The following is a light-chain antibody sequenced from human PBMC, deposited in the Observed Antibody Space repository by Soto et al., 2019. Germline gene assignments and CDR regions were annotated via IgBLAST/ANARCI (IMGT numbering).Light chain of an antibody. CDR3: QQYGSAPWT. V-gene: IGKV3-20*01. CDR1: QSVSSSY. CDR2: RAS. J-gene: IGKJ1*01. Sequence: EIVLTQSPGTLSLSPGERATLSCRASQSVSSSYLAWYQQKPGQAPKVLIYRASSRATGIPDRFSGSGSGTDFTLTISRLEPEDFAVYYCQQYGSAPWTFGQGTKVEIK.